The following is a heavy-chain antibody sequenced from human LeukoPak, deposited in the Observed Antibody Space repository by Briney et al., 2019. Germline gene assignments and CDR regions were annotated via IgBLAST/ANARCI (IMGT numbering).Heavy chain of an antibody. J-gene: IGHJ4*02. CDR2: ISDYKGNK. D-gene: IGHD3-10*01. Sequence: ASVKVSCKASGYTFTIFGISWVRQAPGQGLEWMGWISDYKGNKNHAQKRQGRVTMTPDTTTSTAYMESTNLRSDGPAVYYCSRGEGWFWINYFDYWGQGSLVTVSS. V-gene: IGHV1-18*01. CDR1: GYTFTIFG. CDR3: SRGEGWFWINYFDY.